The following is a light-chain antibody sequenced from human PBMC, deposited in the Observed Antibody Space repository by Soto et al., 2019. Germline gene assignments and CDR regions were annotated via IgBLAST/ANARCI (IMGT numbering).Light chain of an antibody. V-gene: IGLV2-14*01. CDR3: SSYTSSGTLV. CDR1: TTDIRRYNY. CDR2: EVS. J-gene: IGLJ2*01. Sequence: QSVLTQPASVSGSPGQSITISCTGTTTDIRRYNYVSWYQHHPDKAPKLILYEVSNRPSGVSDRFSGSKSGTTASLTISGLQPEDEASYYCSSYTSSGTLVLGGGTKLTVL.